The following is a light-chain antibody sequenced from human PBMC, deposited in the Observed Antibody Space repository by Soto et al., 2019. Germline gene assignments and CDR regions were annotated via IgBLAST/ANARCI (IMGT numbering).Light chain of an antibody. V-gene: IGLV1-40*01. CDR2: GNT. CDR1: NSNIGAVYD. CDR3: QSYDRRLGVV. Sequence: QAVVTQPHSVSRTPGKRVTISCTGSNSNIGAVYDVHWYKHLPGTAPKLLISGNTNRPSGVSDRFSGSKSGTSASLAITGLQTEDEADYYCQSYDRRLGVVFGTGKKVTV. J-gene: IGLJ1*01.